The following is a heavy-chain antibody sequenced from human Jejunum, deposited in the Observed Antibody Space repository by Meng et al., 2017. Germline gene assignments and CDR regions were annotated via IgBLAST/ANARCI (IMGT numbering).Heavy chain of an antibody. J-gene: IGHJ4*02. Sequence: QVRLQEPGPGLVKLSGTLTLTCAVSGASISRTNWWSWVRQPPWKGLEWIGKIDPSESTHYNPSLKGRVTISADRSKNQFSLRLTSVTAADTAIYYCARAYCTDVSCHDFFDSWGQGTLVTVSS. CDR1: GASISRTNW. V-gene: IGHV4-4*02. CDR3: ARAYCTDVSCHDFFDS. CDR2: IDPSEST. D-gene: IGHD2-8*01.